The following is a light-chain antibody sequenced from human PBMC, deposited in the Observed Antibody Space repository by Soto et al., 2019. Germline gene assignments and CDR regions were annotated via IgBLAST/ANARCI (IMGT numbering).Light chain of an antibody. V-gene: IGLV2-8*01. CDR1: SSDVGGYNF. CDR2: EVT. CDR3: ASFAGTFYV. J-gene: IGLJ1*01. Sequence: QSALTKPPSASGSPGQSVTISCTGTSSDVGGYNFVSWYQHHPGKAPKVVIYEVTKRPSGVPDRFSGSKSGNTASLTVSGLHAEDEADYYCASFAGTFYVFGTGTKVTVL.